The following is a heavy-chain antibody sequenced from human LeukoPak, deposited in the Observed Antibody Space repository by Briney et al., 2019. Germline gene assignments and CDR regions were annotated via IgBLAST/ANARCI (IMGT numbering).Heavy chain of an antibody. J-gene: IGHJ3*02. CDR2: INTDGSGT. CDR3: ARGNAHAFDI. Sequence: PGGSLRLSCAASRFTFSSYWMHWDRQAPGKGLVWVSRINTDGSGTSYADSVKGRFTISRDNAKNTLYLQMNSLRAEDTAVYYCARGNAHAFDIWGQGTMVTVCS. D-gene: IGHD1-1*01. CDR1: RFTFSSYW. V-gene: IGHV3-74*01.